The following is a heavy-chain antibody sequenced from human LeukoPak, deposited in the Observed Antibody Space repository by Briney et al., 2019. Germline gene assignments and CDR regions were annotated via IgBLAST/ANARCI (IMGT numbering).Heavy chain of an antibody. J-gene: IGHJ6*03. D-gene: IGHD6-13*01. CDR2: IIPIFGTA. CDR3: ARVIAAAGTDYYYMDV. Sequence: GASVKVSYKASGGTFSSYAISWVRQAPGQGLEWMGGIIPIFGTANYAQKFQGRVTITADESTSTAYMEQSSLRSEDTAVYYCARVIAAAGTDYYYMDVWGKGTTVTVSS. CDR1: GGTFSSYA. V-gene: IGHV1-69*13.